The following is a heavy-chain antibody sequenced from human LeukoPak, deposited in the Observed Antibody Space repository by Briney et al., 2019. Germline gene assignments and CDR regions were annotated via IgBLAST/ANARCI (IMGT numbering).Heavy chain of an antibody. Sequence: SETLSLTCSVSGGSISGYYWSWIRQPPGKGLEWIGYFYHSGSTYYNPSLKSRVTISVDRSKNQFSLKPSSVTAADTAVYYCARSSLEQFDYWGQGTLVTVSS. J-gene: IGHJ4*02. D-gene: IGHD1/OR15-1a*01. V-gene: IGHV4-59*12. CDR3: ARSSLEQFDY. CDR2: FYHSGST. CDR1: GGSISGYY.